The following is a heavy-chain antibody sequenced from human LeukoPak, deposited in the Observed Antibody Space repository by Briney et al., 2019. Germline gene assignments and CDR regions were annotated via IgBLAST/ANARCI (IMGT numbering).Heavy chain of an antibody. Sequence: SETLSLTCTVSGGSISSYYWSWIRQPPGKGLEWIGYMYYSERPNYNPSLKSRLTISLDTSKNRFSLKLSSVTAADTAVYYCARRGGSPLGAFDIWGQGTMVTVSS. CDR2: MYYSERP. D-gene: IGHD1-26*01. CDR3: ARRGGSPLGAFDI. CDR1: GGSISSYY. V-gene: IGHV4-59*01. J-gene: IGHJ3*02.